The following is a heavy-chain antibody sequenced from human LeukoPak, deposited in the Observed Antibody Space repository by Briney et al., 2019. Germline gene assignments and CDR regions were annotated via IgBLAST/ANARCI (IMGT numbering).Heavy chain of an antibody. Sequence: ASVKVSCKASGYTFTSYGISWVRQAPGQGLEWMGWISAYNGNTNYAQKLQGRVTMTTDTSTSTAHMELRSLRSDDTAVYYCARAFGIAAAGSDYWRQGTLVTVSS. V-gene: IGHV1-18*01. CDR1: GYTFTSYG. CDR2: ISAYNGNT. J-gene: IGHJ4*02. CDR3: ARAFGIAAAGSDY. D-gene: IGHD6-13*01.